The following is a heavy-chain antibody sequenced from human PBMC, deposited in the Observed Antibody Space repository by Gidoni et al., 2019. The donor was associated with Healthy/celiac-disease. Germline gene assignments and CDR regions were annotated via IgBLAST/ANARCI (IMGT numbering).Heavy chain of an antibody. CDR1: GFTFSSYE. CDR2: ISSSGSTI. CDR3: ARGTIPDSYSSGWYAFDY. Sequence: EVQLVESGGGLVQPGGSLRLSCAASGFTFSSYEMNWGRQAPGKGLEWVSYISSSGSTIYYADSVKGRFTISRDNAKNSLYLQMNSLRAEDTAVYYCARGTIPDSYSSGWYAFDYWGQGTLVTVSS. V-gene: IGHV3-48*03. D-gene: IGHD6-19*01. J-gene: IGHJ4*02.